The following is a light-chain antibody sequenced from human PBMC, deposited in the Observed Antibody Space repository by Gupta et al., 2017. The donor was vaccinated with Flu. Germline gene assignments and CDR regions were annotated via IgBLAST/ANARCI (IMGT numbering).Light chain of an antibody. CDR2: GAS. CDR1: QGISNY. CDR3: QQDNSFPFT. Sequence: PSSVSASVGYRVTITCRASQGISNYLAWYQQKPGKAPKLLIYGASRLQGGVPSRFSGSGSGTXFTLTIXSLQPEDFANYYCQQDNSFPFTFGXGTKVEIK. V-gene: IGKV1-12*01. J-gene: IGKJ2*01.